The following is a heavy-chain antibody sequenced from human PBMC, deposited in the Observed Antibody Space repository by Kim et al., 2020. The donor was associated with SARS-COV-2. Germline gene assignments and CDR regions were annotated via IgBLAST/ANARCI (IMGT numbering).Heavy chain of an antibody. V-gene: IGHV3-43*01. CDR3: AKGYPYCSSTSCYKRGFDY. J-gene: IGHJ4*02. Sequence: KGRFTISRDNSKNSLYLQMNSLRTEDTALYYCAKGYPYCSSTSCYKRGFDYWGQGTLVTVSS. D-gene: IGHD2-2*02.